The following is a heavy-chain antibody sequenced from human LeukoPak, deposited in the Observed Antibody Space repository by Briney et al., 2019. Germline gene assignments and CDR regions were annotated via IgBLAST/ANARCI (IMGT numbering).Heavy chain of an antibody. V-gene: IGHV4-59*01. CDR2: IYYSGST. D-gene: IGHD5-24*01. J-gene: IGHJ4*02. Sequence: SETLSLTCTVSGGSISSYYWSWIRQPPGKGLDWIGYIYYSGSTNYNPSLKSRVTISVDTSKNQFSLKLSSVTAADTAVYYCARARRDGHMLIDYWGQGTLVTVSS. CDR1: GGSISSYY. CDR3: ARARRDGHMLIDY.